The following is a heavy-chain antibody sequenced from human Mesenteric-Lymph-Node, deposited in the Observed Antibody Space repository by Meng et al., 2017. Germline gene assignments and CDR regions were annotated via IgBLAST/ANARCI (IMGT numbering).Heavy chain of an antibody. Sequence: LKISCAASGFTFSSYSMNWVRQAPGKGLEWVAVIWYDGSNKYYADSVKGRFTISRDNSKNTLYLQMNSLRAEDTAVYYCARDRQLAGYGMDVWGQGTTVTVSS. CDR2: IWYDGSNK. D-gene: IGHD6-6*01. CDR1: GFTFSSYS. CDR3: ARDRQLAGYGMDV. V-gene: IGHV3-33*08. J-gene: IGHJ6*02.